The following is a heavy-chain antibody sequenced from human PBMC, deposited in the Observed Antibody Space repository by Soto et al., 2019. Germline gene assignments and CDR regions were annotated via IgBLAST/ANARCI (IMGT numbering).Heavy chain of an antibody. CDR1: GFTFSSYA. V-gene: IGHV3-30-3*01. Sequence: PGGSLRLSCAASGFTFSSYAMHWVRQAPGKGLEWVAVISYDGSNKYYADSVKGRFTISRDNSKNTLYLQMNSLRAEDTAVYYCARSRSVILSSSWFRFDPWGQGTLVTVCS. CDR3: ARSRSVILSSSWFRFDP. CDR2: ISYDGSNK. J-gene: IGHJ5*02. D-gene: IGHD6-13*01.